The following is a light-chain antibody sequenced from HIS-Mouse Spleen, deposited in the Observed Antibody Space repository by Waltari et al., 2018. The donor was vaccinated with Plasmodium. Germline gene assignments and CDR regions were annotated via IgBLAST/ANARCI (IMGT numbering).Light chain of an antibody. CDR2: GAS. CDR1: QSVSSN. CDR3: QQYNNWSFT. J-gene: IGKJ3*01. Sequence: ELVMTQSPATLSVSPGERATLSCRASQSVSSNLAWYQQKPGQAPRLLIYGASTRATGSPARVSGSGSGTEFTLTISSLQSEDFAVDYCQQYNNWSFTFGPGTKVDIK. V-gene: IGKV3-15*01.